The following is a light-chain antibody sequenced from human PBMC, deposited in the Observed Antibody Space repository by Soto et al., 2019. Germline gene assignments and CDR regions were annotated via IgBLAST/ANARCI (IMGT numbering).Light chain of an antibody. CDR2: GAS. J-gene: IGKJ5*01. CDR1: QAISHY. Sequence: DIQMTQSPSSLSASIGDRVTITCRASQAISHYLAWYQQKPGKVPKLLIYGASTLQSGGPSRFSGSGSGTEFTLTISSLQPEDVATYYCQSYNSVLSITFGQGTRLEMK. V-gene: IGKV1-27*01. CDR3: QSYNSVLSIT.